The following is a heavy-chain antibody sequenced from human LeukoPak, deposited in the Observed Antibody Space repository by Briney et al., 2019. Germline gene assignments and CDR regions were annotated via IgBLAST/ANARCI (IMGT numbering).Heavy chain of an antibody. V-gene: IGHV4-39*01. CDR1: GGSISSSSYY. J-gene: IGHJ4*02. Sequence: SETLSLTRTVSGGSISSSSYYWGWIRQPPGKGLEWIGSIYYSGSTYYNPSLKSRVTISVDTSKNQFSLKLSSVTAADTAVYYCARHGPSGSYAGGDFDYWGQGTLVTVSS. CDR2: IYYSGST. D-gene: IGHD1-26*01. CDR3: ARHGPSGSYAGGDFDY.